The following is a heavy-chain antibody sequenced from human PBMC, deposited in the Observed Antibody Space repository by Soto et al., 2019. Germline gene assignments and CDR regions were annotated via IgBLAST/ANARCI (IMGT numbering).Heavy chain of an antibody. CDR3: ARVSRSNWFDP. V-gene: IGHV4-31*03. CDR1: GGSISSGGYY. CDR2: IYYSGST. J-gene: IGHJ5*02. Sequence: SETLSLTCTVSGGSISSGGYYWSWIRQHPGKGLEWIGYIYYSGSTYYNPSLKSRVTISVDTSKNQFSLKLSSVTAVDTAVYYCARVSRSNWFDPWGQGTLVTVSS.